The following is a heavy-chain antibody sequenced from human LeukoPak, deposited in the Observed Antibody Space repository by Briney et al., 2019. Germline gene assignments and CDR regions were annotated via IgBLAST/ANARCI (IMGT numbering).Heavy chain of an antibody. Sequence: GGSLRLSCAASGLTFSSYSMNWVRQAPGKGLEWVSSISSGSKYIYNADSVKGRFTISRDNAKNSLYLQMDSLRVEDTAVYYCARATTASARDHWGQGTLVTVSS. J-gene: IGHJ4*02. CDR1: GLTFSSYS. CDR2: ISSGSKYI. CDR3: ARATTASARDH. V-gene: IGHV3-21*01. D-gene: IGHD1-14*01.